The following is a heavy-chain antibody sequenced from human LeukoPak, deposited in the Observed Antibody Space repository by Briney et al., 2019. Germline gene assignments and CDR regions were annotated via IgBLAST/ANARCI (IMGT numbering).Heavy chain of an antibody. Sequence: GGSLRLSRAASGFAFSDYAMHWVRQAPGKGLEWVSGISWNSGIIVYADSVKGRFTISRDNAKKSLFLEMSSLRVEDTALYYCAKDEHGSGTFSDWGQGALVTVSS. CDR3: AKDEHGSGTFSD. J-gene: IGHJ4*02. D-gene: IGHD3-10*01. CDR2: ISWNSGII. CDR1: GFAFSDYA. V-gene: IGHV3-9*01.